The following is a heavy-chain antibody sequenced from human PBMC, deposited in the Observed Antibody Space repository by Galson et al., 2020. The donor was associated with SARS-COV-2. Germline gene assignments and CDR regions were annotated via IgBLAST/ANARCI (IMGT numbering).Heavy chain of an antibody. Sequence: SQTLSLTCTVSGGSISRSSYYWGWIRQPPGKGLEWIATVYWTGTTYYNPPLKSRVTTSVDTSKNQFSLKLSSVTAADTAVYYCARYFSTGWYAPPDYWGQGTLVTVSS. J-gene: IGHJ4*02. D-gene: IGHD6-19*01. CDR1: GGSISRSSYY. CDR3: ARYFSTGWYAPPDY. V-gene: IGHV4-39*01. CDR2: VYWTGTT.